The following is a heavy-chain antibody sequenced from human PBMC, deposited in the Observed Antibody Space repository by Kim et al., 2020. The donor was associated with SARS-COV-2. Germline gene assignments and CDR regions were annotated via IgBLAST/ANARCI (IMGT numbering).Heavy chain of an antibody. D-gene: IGHD4-4*01. CDR3: ARGRGGTTVVTLGWVYYY. J-gene: IGHJ6*01. Sequence: SETLSLTCAVYGGSFSGYYWSWIRQPPGKGLEWIGEINHSGSTNYNPSLKSRVTISVDTSKNQFSLKLSSVTAADTAVYYCARGRGGTTVVTLGWVYYY. CDR2: INHSGST. V-gene: IGHV4-34*01. CDR1: GGSFSGYY.